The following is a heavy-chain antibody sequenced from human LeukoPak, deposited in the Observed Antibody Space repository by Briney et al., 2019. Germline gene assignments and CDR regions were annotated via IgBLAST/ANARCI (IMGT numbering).Heavy chain of an antibody. Sequence: GASVKVSCKASGYTFTSYGISWVRQAPGQGLEWMGWISAYNGNTNYAQKLQGRVTMTTDTSTSTAYMELRSLRSDDTAVYYCARDSGPLALPSPSGFDYWGQGTLVTVSS. J-gene: IGHJ4*02. D-gene: IGHD3-10*01. CDR3: ARDSGPLALPSPSGFDY. V-gene: IGHV1-18*01. CDR1: GYTFTSYG. CDR2: ISAYNGNT.